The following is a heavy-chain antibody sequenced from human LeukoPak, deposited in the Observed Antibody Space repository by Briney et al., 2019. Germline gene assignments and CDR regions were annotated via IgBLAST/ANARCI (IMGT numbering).Heavy chain of an antibody. CDR3: ARDSTTDAFDI. Sequence: GGSLRLSCAASGXTFSNYNMNWVRQAPGKGLEWVSSISGTSSYIYYADSVKGRFTISRDNAKNSLYLQMNSLRAEDTAVYYCARDSTTDAFDIWGQGTMVTVSS. J-gene: IGHJ3*02. CDR2: ISGTSSYI. V-gene: IGHV3-21*01. D-gene: IGHD4-11*01. CDR1: GXTFSNYN.